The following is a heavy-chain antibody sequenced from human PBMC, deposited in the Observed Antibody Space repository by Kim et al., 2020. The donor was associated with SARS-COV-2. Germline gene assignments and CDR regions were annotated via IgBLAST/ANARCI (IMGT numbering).Heavy chain of an antibody. V-gene: IGHV4-31*03. D-gene: IGHD3-22*01. CDR1: GGSISSGGYY. CDR3: ARNIGITMVVVVTGWFDR. CDR2: IYYSGST. J-gene: IGHJ5*02. Sequence: SETLSLTCTVSGGSISSGGYYWSWIRQHPGKGLEWIGYIYYSGSTYYNSSLKSRVTISVDTSKNQFSLKLSSVTAADTTVYYCARNIGITMVVVVTGWFDRWRQGTLVTVSS.